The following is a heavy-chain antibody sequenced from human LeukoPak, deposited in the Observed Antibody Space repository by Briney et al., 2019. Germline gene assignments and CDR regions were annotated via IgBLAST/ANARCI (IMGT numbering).Heavy chain of an antibody. CDR1: GGTFSSYA. J-gene: IGHJ4*02. Sequence: ASVKVSCKASGGTFSSYAISWVRQAPGQGLEWMGGIIPIFGTANYAQKLQGRVTITTDESTSTAYMELSSLRSEDTAVYYCARELGHYDILTGYYRGYFDYWGQGTLVIVSS. CDR2: IIPIFGTA. CDR3: ARELGHYDILTGYYRGYFDY. D-gene: IGHD3-9*01. V-gene: IGHV1-69*05.